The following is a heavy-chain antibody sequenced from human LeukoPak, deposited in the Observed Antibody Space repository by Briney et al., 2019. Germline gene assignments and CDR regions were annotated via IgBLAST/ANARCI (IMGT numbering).Heavy chain of an antibody. CDR1: GGSISSGSYY. J-gene: IGHJ6*03. D-gene: IGHD3-3*01. Sequence: PSETLSLTCTVSGGSISSGSYYWSWIRQPAGKGLEWIGRIYTSGSTNYNPSLKSRVTISVDTSKNQFSLKLSSVTAADTAVYYCARLPEGGFWSGYSYYYYYYMDVWGKGTTVTVSS. CDR2: IYTSGST. V-gene: IGHV4-61*02. CDR3: ARLPEGGFWSGYSYYYYYYMDV.